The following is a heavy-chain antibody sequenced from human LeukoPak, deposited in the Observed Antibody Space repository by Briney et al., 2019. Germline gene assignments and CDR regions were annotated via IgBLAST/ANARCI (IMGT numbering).Heavy chain of an antibody. CDR1: GFIFSSYW. CDR3: ARDESYGYGWFDP. D-gene: IGHD5-18*01. V-gene: IGHV3-7*03. J-gene: IGHJ5*02. CDR2: IKQDGSDK. Sequence: GGSLRLSCAASGFIFSSYWMSWVRQAPGKGLEWVANIKQDGSDKYYVDSVKGRFTISRDNAKNSLYLQMNSLRAEDTAVYYCARDESYGYGWFDPWGQGTLVTVSS.